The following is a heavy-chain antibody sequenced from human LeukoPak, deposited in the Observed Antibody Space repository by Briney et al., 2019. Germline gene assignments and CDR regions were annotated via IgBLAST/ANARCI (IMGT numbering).Heavy chain of an antibody. CDR1: GYTFTSYG. V-gene: IGHV1-46*01. J-gene: IGHJ4*02. CDR3: AKSGYSYGPKLYYFDY. Sequence: ASVKVSCKASGYTFTSYGISWVRQAPGQGLEWMGIINPSGGSTSYAQKFQGRVTMTRDTSTSTVYMELSSLRSEDTAVYYCAKSGYSYGPKLYYFDYWGQGTLVTVSS. CDR2: INPSGGST. D-gene: IGHD5-18*01.